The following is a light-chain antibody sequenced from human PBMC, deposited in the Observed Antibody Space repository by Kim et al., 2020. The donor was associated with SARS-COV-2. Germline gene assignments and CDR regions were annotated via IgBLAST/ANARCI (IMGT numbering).Light chain of an antibody. J-gene: IGLJ2*01. Sequence: RVTITCTGTTSARVAGSDVRWHQQVPGTAPKLRIFTNTNRPSGVPDRFSGSKSGTSDSLAITGLQPEDEVDYYCQSYDNSLDDKVFGGGTKLTVL. CDR3: QSYDNSLDDKV. CDR1: TSARVAGSD. CDR2: TNT. V-gene: IGLV1-40*01.